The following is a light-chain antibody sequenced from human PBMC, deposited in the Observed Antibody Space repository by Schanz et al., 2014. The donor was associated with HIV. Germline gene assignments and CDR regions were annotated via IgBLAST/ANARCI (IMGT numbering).Light chain of an antibody. CDR1: QSVSDY. CDR2: GAS. J-gene: IGKJ1*01. Sequence: EIVLTQSPATLSLSPGERATLSCRASQSVSDYLAWYQQKPGQAPRLLVYGASTRAAGVPARFSGSGSGTDFTLTISSLQSEDFAVYYCQQRINWPRTFGQGTKVEIK. V-gene: IGKV3-11*01. CDR3: QQRINWPRT.